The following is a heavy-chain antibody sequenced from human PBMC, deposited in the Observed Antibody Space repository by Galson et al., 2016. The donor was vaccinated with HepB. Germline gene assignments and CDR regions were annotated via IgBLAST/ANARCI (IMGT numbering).Heavy chain of an antibody. D-gene: IGHD6-19*01. Sequence: QSGAEVKKPGESLRISCMGSGYNFITYWISWVRQMPGKGLEWMGSIDPSDSYTNYSPSFQGHVTISTDRSISTAYLRWSSLKASDTAIYYCAIRLYSSGSFDYWGQGTLVTVSP. CDR3: AIRLYSSGSFDY. CDR1: GYNFITYW. J-gene: IGHJ4*02. CDR2: IDPSDSYT. V-gene: IGHV5-10-1*01.